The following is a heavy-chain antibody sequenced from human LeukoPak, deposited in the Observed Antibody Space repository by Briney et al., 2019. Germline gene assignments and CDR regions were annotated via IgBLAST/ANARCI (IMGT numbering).Heavy chain of an antibody. D-gene: IGHD6-19*01. Sequence: GGSLRLSCAASGFTFSSYGMHWVRQAPGEGLEWVAVISYDGSNKYYADSVKGRFTIPRDNSKNTLYLQMNSLRAEDTAVYYCAKGSRIAVALDYWGQGTLVTVSS. CDR3: AKGSRIAVALDY. CDR1: GFTFSSYG. J-gene: IGHJ4*02. V-gene: IGHV3-30*18. CDR2: ISYDGSNK.